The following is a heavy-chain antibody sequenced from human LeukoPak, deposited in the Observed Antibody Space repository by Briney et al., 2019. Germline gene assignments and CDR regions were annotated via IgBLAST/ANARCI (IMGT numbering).Heavy chain of an antibody. CDR3: ARDNSGIAAAGQFDY. D-gene: IGHD6-13*01. V-gene: IGHV4-39*07. J-gene: IGHJ4*02. CDR1: GGSISSSSYY. CDR2: IYYSGST. Sequence: PSETLSLTCTVSGGSISSSSYYWGWIRQPPGKGLEWIGSIYYSGSTYYNPSLKSRVTISVDTSKNQFSLKLSSVTAADTAVYYCARDNSGIAAAGQFDYWGQGTLVTVSS.